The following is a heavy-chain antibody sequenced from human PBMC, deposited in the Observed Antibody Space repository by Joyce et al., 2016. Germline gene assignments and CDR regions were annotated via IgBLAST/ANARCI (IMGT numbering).Heavy chain of an antibody. CDR3: TREAPGVTVFDY. Sequence: QVQLQESGPGLVKPSETLSLTCTVSGGSISPYYWSWIRQPPGKGLEWIGYVSYPGSTNYNPSLESRLSISVDKSNNQCSLKLTSMTTTDTAVYYCTREAPGVTVFDYWGQGTLVTVSS. V-gene: IGHV4-59*12. J-gene: IGHJ4*02. CDR2: VSYPGST. CDR1: GGSISPYY. D-gene: IGHD3-3*01.